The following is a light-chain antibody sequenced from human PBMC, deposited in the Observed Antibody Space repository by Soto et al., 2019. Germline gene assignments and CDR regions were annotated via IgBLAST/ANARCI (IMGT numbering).Light chain of an antibody. CDR3: QQSHSFPFT. CDR2: GTS. CDR1: QTISNY. J-gene: IGKJ3*01. Sequence: DIQMTQSPSSLSASIGDRVTITCRASQTISNYLNWYQQKPGKAPNLLIYGTSSLQSGVSSRFSGSGSGTDFTLTISSLEPEDYATYDCQQSHSFPFTFGPGTKVDVK. V-gene: IGKV1-39*01.